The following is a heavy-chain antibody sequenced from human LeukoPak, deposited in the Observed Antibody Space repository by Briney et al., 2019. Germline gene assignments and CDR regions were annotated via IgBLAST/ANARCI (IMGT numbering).Heavy chain of an antibody. D-gene: IGHD3-22*01. CDR2: IYYSGST. Sequence: SETLSLTCTVSGGSISSYYWSWIRQPPGKGLEWIGYIYYSGSTNYNPSLKSRVTISVDTSKNQFSLKLSSVTAADTAVYYCARRGDYYDSSRIDYWGQGTLVTVSS. CDR3: ARRGDYYDSSRIDY. CDR1: GGSISSYY. J-gene: IGHJ4*02. V-gene: IGHV4-59*01.